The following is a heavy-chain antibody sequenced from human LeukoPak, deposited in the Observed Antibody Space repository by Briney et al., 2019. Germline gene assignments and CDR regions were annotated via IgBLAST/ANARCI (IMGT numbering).Heavy chain of an antibody. Sequence: GASVKVSCKASGYTFTSYAMHWVRQAPGQRLEWMGWINAGNGNTKYSQKFQGRVTITRDTSASTAYMELSSLRSEDTAVYYCARTRRITMIAGAFDIWGQGTMVTVSS. CDR3: ARTRRITMIAGAFDI. CDR2: INAGNGNT. J-gene: IGHJ3*02. D-gene: IGHD3-22*01. V-gene: IGHV1-3*01. CDR1: GYTFTSYA.